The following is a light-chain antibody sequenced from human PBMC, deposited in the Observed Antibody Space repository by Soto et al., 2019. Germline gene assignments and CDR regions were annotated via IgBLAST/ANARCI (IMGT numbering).Light chain of an antibody. Sequence: QLVLTQPPSASGSPGQSVTISCTGTSSDVGGYDYVSWYQQSPGKAPKLIIYEVNQRPSGVPERFSGSKSGNTASLTVSGLQTEDEADYFCSSYAASNNFVVFGGGTKLTVL. CDR3: SSYAASNNFVV. CDR2: EVN. CDR1: SSDVGGYDY. V-gene: IGLV2-8*01. J-gene: IGLJ2*01.